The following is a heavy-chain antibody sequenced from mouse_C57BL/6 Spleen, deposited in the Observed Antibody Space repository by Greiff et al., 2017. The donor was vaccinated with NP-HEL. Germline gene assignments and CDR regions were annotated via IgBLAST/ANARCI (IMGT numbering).Heavy chain of an antibody. J-gene: IGHJ4*01. CDR1: GYTFTSYW. Sequence: QVQLQQPGAELVRPGTSVKLSCKASGYTFTSYWMHWVKQRPGQGLEWIGVIDPSDSYTNYNQKFKGKATLTVDTSSSTAYMQLSSLTSEDSAVYYCARSYGYEKGYYAMDYWGQGTSVTVSS. D-gene: IGHD2-2*01. CDR2: IDPSDSYT. CDR3: ARSYGYEKGYYAMDY. V-gene: IGHV1-59*01.